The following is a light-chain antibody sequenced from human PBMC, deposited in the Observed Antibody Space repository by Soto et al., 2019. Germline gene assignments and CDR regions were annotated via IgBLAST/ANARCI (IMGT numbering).Light chain of an antibody. CDR1: QSVNSN. J-gene: IGKJ1*01. CDR3: QQYNNWLWT. V-gene: IGKV3-15*01. CDR2: GAS. Sequence: EIVMTQSPATLSVSPGERATLSCRASQSVNSNLVWYQQKPGQAPSLLIYGASTRATGIPGRFIGRGYGTEFTLTIRSLQSEDFAVYYCQQYNNWLWTCGQETKVEIK.